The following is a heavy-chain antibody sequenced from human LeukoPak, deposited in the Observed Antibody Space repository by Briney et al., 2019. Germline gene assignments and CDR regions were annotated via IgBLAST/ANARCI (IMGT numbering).Heavy chain of an antibody. CDR1: GGSVSGGNYY. CDR2: IHYSGST. V-gene: IGHV4-61*01. CDR3: ARTGSTGGY. Sequence: PSETLSLTCTVSGGSVSGGNYYCSWSRQSPGKGLEWIGYIHYSGSTVYNPSLKSRVIMSIDTSKSQFSLNLSSVTAADTAVYYCARTGSTGGYWGQRTLVTVSS. J-gene: IGHJ4*02. D-gene: IGHD1-1*01.